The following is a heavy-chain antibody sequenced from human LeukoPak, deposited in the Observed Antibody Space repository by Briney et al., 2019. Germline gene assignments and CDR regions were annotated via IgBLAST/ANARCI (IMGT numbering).Heavy chain of an antibody. D-gene: IGHD2-21*02. J-gene: IGHJ3*02. V-gene: IGHV1-2*04. CDR1: GYTFTGYY. CDR3: ARHETPAYCGGDCYSLWNDAFDI. CDR2: INPNSGGT. Sequence: ASVKVSCKASGYTFTGYYMHWVRQAPGQGLEWMGWINPNSGGTNYAQKFQGWVTMTRDTSISTAYMELSRLRSDDTAVYYCARHETPAYCGGDCYSLWNDAFDIWGQGTMVTVSS.